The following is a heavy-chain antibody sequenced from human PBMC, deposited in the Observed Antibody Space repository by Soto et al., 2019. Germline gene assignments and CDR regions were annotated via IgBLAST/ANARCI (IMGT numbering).Heavy chain of an antibody. Sequence: QLQLQESGSGLVKPSQTLSLTCAVSGGSISSGGYSWSWIRQPPGKGLEWIGYIYHSGSTYYNTSLKSRVTISVDSSKTQISLKLSSVTAADTALYYCARGMTTVTTFDYCGQGTLVTVSS. CDR1: GGSISSGGYS. J-gene: IGHJ4*02. CDR3: ARGMTTVTTFDY. D-gene: IGHD4-17*01. V-gene: IGHV4-30-2*01. CDR2: IYHSGST.